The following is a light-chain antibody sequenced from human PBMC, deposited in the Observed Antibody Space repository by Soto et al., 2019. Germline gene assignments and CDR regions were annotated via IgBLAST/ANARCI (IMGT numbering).Light chain of an antibody. CDR2: AAS. CDR1: QSVSNY. V-gene: IGKV3-11*01. J-gene: IGKJ5*01. CDR3: QHYGDAART. Sequence: EIVLTQSPATLSLSPGERVTLSCRASQSVSNYLAWYQQKPGQAPRLLVSAASNRATGIPARFSGSGSGTDFTLTISSLEPEDFGVFYCQHYGDAARTFGQGKRLEIK.